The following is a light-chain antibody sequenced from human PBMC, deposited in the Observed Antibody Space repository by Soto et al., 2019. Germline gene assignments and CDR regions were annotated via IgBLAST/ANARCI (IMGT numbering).Light chain of an antibody. Sequence: QSVLTQPASVSGSPGQSITISCTGTSSYVGGYNYVSWYQQHPGKAPKLMIYDVSNRPSGVSNRFSGSKSGNTASLTISGLQVEDEADYYCSSYTSSSLHVFGTGTKVTVL. CDR2: DVS. CDR3: SSYTSSSLHV. J-gene: IGLJ1*01. CDR1: SSYVGGYNY. V-gene: IGLV2-14*03.